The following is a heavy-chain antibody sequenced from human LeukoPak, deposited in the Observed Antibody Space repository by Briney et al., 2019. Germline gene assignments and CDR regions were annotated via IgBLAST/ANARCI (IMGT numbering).Heavy chain of an antibody. V-gene: IGHV3-30*03. CDR3: ARDSYSSSWYN. CDR1: GFTFSSYG. CDR2: ISYDGSNK. D-gene: IGHD6-13*01. J-gene: IGHJ4*02. Sequence: PGGSLRLSCAASGFTFSSYGMHWVRQAPGKGLEWVAVISYDGSNKYYADSVKGRFTISRDNAKNSLYLQMNSLRAEDTAVYYCARDSYSSSWYNWGQGTLVTVSS.